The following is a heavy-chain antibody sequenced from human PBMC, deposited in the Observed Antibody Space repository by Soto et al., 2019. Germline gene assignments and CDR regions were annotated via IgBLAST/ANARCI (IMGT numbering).Heavy chain of an antibody. CDR2: ISSSSSTI. D-gene: IGHD3-10*01. V-gene: IGHV3-48*02. Sequence: HPGGSLRLSCAASGFTFSSYSMNWVRQAPGKGLEWVSYISSSSSTIYYADSVKGRFTISRDNAKNSLYLQMNSLRDEDTAVYYRARAKPPVTGIWFGDRHLRYYYYGMDVWGQGTTVTVSS. CDR1: GFTFSSYS. J-gene: IGHJ6*02. CDR3: ARAKPPVTGIWFGDRHLRYYYYGMDV.